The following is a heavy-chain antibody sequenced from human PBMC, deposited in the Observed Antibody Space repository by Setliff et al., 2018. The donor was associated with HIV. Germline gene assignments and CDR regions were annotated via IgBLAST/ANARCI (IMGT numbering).Heavy chain of an antibody. CDR1: GYSITSVYY. J-gene: IGHJ6*02. V-gene: IGHV4-38-2*01. CDR3: ARLHIRFRSQDWAAVDV. D-gene: IGHD3-3*01. CDR2: IYHNGST. Sequence: SETLSLTCAVSGYSITSVYYWGWIRQPPGKGLEWIGSIYHNGSTYYNPSLKSRVSILVDISKNQFSLKLSSATAADTAVYYCARLHIRFRSQDWAAVDVWGQGTTVTVSS.